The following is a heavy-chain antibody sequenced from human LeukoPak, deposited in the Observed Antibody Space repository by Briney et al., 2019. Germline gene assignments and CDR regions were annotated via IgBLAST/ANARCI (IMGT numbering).Heavy chain of an antibody. CDR1: GFTFSSYA. V-gene: IGHV3-30-3*01. D-gene: IGHD1-26*01. J-gene: IGHJ3*02. CDR3: LTVVETTIAAFDI. Sequence: GGSLRLSCAASGFTFSSYAMHWVRQAPGKGLEWVAVISYDGSNKYYADPVKGRFTISRDNSKNTLYLQMNSLRVEDTAVYYCLTVVETTIAAFDIWGQGTMVTVSS. CDR2: ISYDGSNK.